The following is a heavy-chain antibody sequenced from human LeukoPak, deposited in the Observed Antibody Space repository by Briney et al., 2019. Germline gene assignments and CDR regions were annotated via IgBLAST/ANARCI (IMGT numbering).Heavy chain of an antibody. CDR1: GFTFSSYA. V-gene: IGHV3-30-3*01. Sequence: GRSLRLSCAASGFTFSSYAMHWVRQAPGKGLEWVAVISYDGSNKYYADSVKGRFTISRDNSKNTLYLQMNSLRAEDTAVYYCARVLPGYCSGGSRYGYYYYYGMDVWGQGTTVTVSS. J-gene: IGHJ6*02. CDR3: ARVLPGYCSGGSRYGYYYYYGMDV. CDR2: ISYDGSNK. D-gene: IGHD2-15*01.